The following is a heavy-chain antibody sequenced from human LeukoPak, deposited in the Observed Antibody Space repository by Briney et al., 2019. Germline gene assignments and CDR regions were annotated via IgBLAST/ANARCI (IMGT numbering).Heavy chain of an antibody. D-gene: IGHD3-10*01. V-gene: IGHV1-18*01. CDR1: GYTFTSYG. CDR2: ISAYNGNT. Sequence: VASVKVSCKASGYTFTSYGISWVRQAPGQGLEWMGWISAYNGNTNYAQKFQGRVTITTDESTSTAYMELSSLRSEDTAVYYCARDGLRGVPGVSPGELDYWGQGTLVTVSS. J-gene: IGHJ4*02. CDR3: ARDGLRGVPGVSPGELDY.